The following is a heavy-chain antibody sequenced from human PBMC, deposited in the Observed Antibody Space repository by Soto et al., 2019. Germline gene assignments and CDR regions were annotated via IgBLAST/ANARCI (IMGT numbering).Heavy chain of an antibody. D-gene: IGHD1-7*01. CDR2: IRSKAYGGTT. CDR1: GCNCVDYG. CDR3: AKGGTRNYHDYGLDV. Sequence: GSQRVWSTGCGCNCVDYGMSWFVKTKGKGLEWVGFIRSKAYGGTTEYAASVKGRFTISRDDSKGSLYLQMNSLKTEDTAVYYCAKGGTRNYHDYGLDVWRQGTTVTVSS. V-gene: IGHV3-49*03. J-gene: IGHJ6*02.